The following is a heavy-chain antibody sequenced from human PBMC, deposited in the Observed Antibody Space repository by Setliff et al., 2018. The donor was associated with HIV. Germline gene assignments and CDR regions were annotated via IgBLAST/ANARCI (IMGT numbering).Heavy chain of an antibody. CDR1: GGSVRRNY. CDR3: ARAKFYLDY. CDR2: ISYNGGT. J-gene: IGHJ4*02. D-gene: IGHD3-10*01. Sequence: SETLSLTCTVSGGSVRRNYWGWIRQPPGRGLEWIGYISYNGGTNYNPSLKSRVAISLDTSKNQFSLKMRSVTAADTAIYYCARAKFYLDYWGQGALVTVSS. V-gene: IGHV4-59*02.